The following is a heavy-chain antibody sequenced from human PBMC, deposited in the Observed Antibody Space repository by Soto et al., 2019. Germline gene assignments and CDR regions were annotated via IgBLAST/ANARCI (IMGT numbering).Heavy chain of an antibody. Sequence: PGGSLRLSCAASGFTFSSYGMHWVRQAPGKGLEWAAVIWYDGSNKYYADSVKGRFTTSRDNSKNTLYLQMNSLRAEDTAVYYCAREGWTQQQLVPVYAFDIWGQGTMVTVSS. CDR1: GFTFSSYG. J-gene: IGHJ3*02. D-gene: IGHD6-13*01. CDR2: IWYDGSNK. CDR3: AREGWTQQQLVPVYAFDI. V-gene: IGHV3-33*01.